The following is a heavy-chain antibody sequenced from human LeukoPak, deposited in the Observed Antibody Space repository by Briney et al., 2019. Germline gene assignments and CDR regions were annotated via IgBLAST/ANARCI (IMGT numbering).Heavy chain of an antibody. V-gene: IGHV1-24*01. CDR3: ARAPRYRGGDYFDY. CDR2: FDPEDGET. J-gene: IGHJ4*02. Sequence: ASVKVSCTVSGYTLTELSMHWVRQAPGKGLEWMGGFDPEDGETIYAQKFQGRVTMTEDTSTDTAYMELSSLRSEDTAVYNCARAPRYRGGDYFDYWGQGTLVTVSS. CDR1: GYTLTELS. D-gene: IGHD3-10*01.